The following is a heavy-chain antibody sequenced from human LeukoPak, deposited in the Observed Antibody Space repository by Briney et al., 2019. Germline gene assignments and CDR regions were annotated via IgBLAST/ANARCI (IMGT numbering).Heavy chain of an antibody. CDR1: GWSFSGYY. D-gene: IGHD3-3*01. CDR3: ARITIFGVVTDDAFDV. Sequence: SGTLSLTCAVYGWSFSGYYYSWIRQPPREGLEWIGEINQSGDTNYNPCLKSRVTLSVDTTKNQFSLKLSSVTAADTAVYYCARITIFGVVTDDAFDVWGQGTMVTVSS. CDR2: INQSGDT. J-gene: IGHJ3*01. V-gene: IGHV4-34*01.